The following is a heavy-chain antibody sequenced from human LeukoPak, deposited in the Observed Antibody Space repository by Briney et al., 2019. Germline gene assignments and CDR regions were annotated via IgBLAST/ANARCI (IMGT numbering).Heavy chain of an antibody. CDR3: AKDQGYSYGHSLDY. CDR1: GFTFSSYS. V-gene: IGHV3-48*01. CDR2: ISSSSSTI. D-gene: IGHD5-18*01. Sequence: GGSLRLSCAASGFTFSSYSMNWIRQAPGKGLEWVSYISSSSSTIYYADSVKGRFTISRDNSKNTLYLQMNSLRAEDTAVYYCAKDQGYSYGHSLDYWGQGTLVTVSS. J-gene: IGHJ4*02.